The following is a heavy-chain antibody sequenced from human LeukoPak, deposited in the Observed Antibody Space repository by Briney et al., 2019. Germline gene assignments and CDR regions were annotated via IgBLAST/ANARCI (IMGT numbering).Heavy chain of an antibody. CDR3: ARPLSVEWGDQGAFDI. V-gene: IGHV5-51*01. D-gene: IGHD3-16*01. CDR2: IYPGDSDT. Sequence: RGESLKISCKGSGYSFTSYWIGWVRQMPGKGLEWMGIIYPGDSDTRYSPSFQGQVTISADKSISTAYLQWSSLKASDTAMYYCARPLSVEWGDQGAFDIWGQGTMVTVSS. J-gene: IGHJ3*02. CDR1: GYSFTSYW.